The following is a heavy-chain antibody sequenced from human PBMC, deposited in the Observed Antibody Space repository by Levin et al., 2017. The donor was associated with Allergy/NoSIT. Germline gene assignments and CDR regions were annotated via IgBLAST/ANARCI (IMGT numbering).Heavy chain of an antibody. V-gene: IGHV3-30-3*01. D-gene: IGHD2/OR15-2a*01. CDR1: GFTFRTYP. CDR3: ARDLVFTFDYFEY. J-gene: IGHJ4*02. CDR2: MSQDGVTK. Sequence: GGSLRLSCAASGFTFRTYPMHWVRQTPGKGLEWVAVMSQDGVTKYYADSVKGRFIISRDNSKNTVYLQMNSLRVEDTALYYCARDLVFTFDYFEYWGQGTPVTVSS.